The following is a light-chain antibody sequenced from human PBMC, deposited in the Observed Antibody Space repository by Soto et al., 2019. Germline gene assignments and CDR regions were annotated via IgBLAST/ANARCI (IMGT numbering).Light chain of an antibody. J-gene: IGLJ3*02. Sequence: QSALTQPPSASGSPGQSVTISCTGTSSDVGVYNYVSWYQQHPGKAPKLMIYDVNKRPSGVPDRFSGSKSGNTASLTVSGRQAEDEDDYYCISYAGSSIWVFGGGTKLTVL. CDR1: SSDVGVYNY. V-gene: IGLV2-8*01. CDR3: ISYAGSSIWV. CDR2: DVN.